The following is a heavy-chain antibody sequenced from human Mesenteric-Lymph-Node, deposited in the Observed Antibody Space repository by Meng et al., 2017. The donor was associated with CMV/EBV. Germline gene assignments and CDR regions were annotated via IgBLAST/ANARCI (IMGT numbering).Heavy chain of an antibody. CDR3: ARMRLGSNLYYFDY. CDR1: GGPLSHSSYY. D-gene: IGHD4-11*01. CDR2: IYYSGST. V-gene: IGHV4-39*07. J-gene: IGHJ4*02. Sequence: SGGPLSHSSYYWGWIRQPPGKGLEWIGSIYYSGSTYYNPSLKSRVNISVDTSKNQFSLKLSSVTAADTAVYYCARMRLGSNLYYFDYWGQGTLVTVSS.